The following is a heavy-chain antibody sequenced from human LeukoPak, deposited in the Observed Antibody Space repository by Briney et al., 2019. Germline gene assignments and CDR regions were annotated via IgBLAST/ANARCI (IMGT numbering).Heavy chain of an antibody. D-gene: IGHD2-15*01. CDR1: GFTVSSNY. CDR2: MYTGGRT. CDR3: AKSRGGSYGY. Sequence: GGSLRLSCAASGFTVSSNYMNWVRQAPGKGLEWVSVMYTGGRTNYADSVKGRFTVSRDNSRNTLYLQMNSLRAEDTAVYYCAKSRGGSYGYWGQGTLVTVSS. J-gene: IGHJ4*02. V-gene: IGHV3-66*01.